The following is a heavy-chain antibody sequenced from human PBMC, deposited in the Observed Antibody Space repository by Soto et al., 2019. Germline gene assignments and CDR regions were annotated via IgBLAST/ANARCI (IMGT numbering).Heavy chain of an antibody. J-gene: IGHJ4*02. Sequence: VKVSCKASGFTFTSSAVQWVRQARGQRLEWIGWIVVGSGNTNYAQKFQERVTITRDMSTSTAYMELSSLRSEDTAVYYCAANSGSYYGTDDYWGQGTLVTVSS. CDR1: GFTFTSSA. CDR3: AANSGSYYGTDDY. V-gene: IGHV1-58*01. D-gene: IGHD1-26*01. CDR2: IVVGSGNT.